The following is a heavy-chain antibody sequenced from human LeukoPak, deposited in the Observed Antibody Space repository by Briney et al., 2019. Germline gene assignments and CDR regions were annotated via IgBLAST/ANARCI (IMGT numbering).Heavy chain of an antibody. V-gene: IGHV1-2*02. D-gene: IGHD3-22*01. CDR1: GYTFTGYY. Sequence: RASVKVSCKASGYTFTGYYMHWVRQAPGQGLEWMGWINPNSGGTNYAQKFQGRVTMTRDTSISTAYMELSRLRSDDTAAYYCARGGPYYYDSSGYGTDYWGQGTLVTVSS. CDR2: INPNSGGT. CDR3: ARGGPYYYDSSGYGTDY. J-gene: IGHJ4*02.